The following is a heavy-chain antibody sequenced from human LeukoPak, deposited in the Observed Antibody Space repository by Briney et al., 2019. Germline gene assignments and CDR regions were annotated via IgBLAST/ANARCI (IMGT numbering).Heavy chain of an antibody. Sequence: ASVKVSCKASGYTFTGYYMHWVRQAPGQGLEWMGWINPKSGGTKNAQNSQGRVTMTRDTSISTAYMELRSLRSDDTAVYYCARAMDYYDSSGYPMYYWGQGTPVTVSS. CDR3: ARAMDYYDSSGYPMYY. J-gene: IGHJ4*02. D-gene: IGHD3-22*01. V-gene: IGHV1-2*02. CDR1: GYTFTGYY. CDR2: INPKSGGT.